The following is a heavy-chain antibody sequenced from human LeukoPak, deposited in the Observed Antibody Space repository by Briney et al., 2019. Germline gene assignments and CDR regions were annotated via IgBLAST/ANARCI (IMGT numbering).Heavy chain of an antibody. Sequence: GESLKISCKGSGYTFTNYWIGWVRQMPGKGLEWMGVIYPSDSDTRYSPSFQGQVTISADKSITTAYLQWSSLKASDTAMYYCARLLDGYNRIEYWSQGTLVTVSS. J-gene: IGHJ4*02. CDR1: GYTFTNYW. CDR2: IYPSDSDT. V-gene: IGHV5-51*01. CDR3: ARLLDGYNRIEY. D-gene: IGHD5-24*01.